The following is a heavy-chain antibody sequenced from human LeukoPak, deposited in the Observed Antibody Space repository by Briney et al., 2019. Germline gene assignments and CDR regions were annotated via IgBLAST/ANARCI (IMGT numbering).Heavy chain of an antibody. CDR3: ALAHAYFNNVGGYYYYYMDV. V-gene: IGHV1-69*06. Sequence: SVKVSCKASGGTFSSYAISWVRQAPGQGLEWMGGIIPIFGTANYAQKFQGRVTITADKSTSTAYMELSSLRSEDTAVYYCALAHAYFNNVGGYYYYYMDVWGKGTTVTVSS. J-gene: IGHJ6*03. CDR2: IIPIFGTA. CDR1: GGTFSSYA. D-gene: IGHD1/OR15-1a*01.